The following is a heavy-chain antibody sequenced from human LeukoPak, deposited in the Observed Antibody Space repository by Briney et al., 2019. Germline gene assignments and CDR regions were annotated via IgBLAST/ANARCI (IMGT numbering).Heavy chain of an antibody. Sequence: GGSLRLSCAASGFTFDDYAMHWVRQAPGKGLEWVSGISWNSGSIGYADSVKGRFTNSRDNSKNTLYLQMNSLRAEDTAVYYCARRAGAYSHPYDYWGQGTLVTVSS. V-gene: IGHV3-9*01. CDR2: ISWNSGSI. CDR1: GFTFDDYA. D-gene: IGHD4/OR15-4a*01. J-gene: IGHJ4*02. CDR3: ARRAGAYSHPYDY.